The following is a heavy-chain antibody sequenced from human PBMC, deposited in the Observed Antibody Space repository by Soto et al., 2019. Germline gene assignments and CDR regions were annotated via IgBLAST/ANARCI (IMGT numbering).Heavy chain of an antibody. CDR1: GYTFTSYA. CDR3: ARGFSPYYYCGMDV. V-gene: IGHV1-3*01. Sequence: ASVKVSCKASGYTFTSYAMHWVRQAPGQRLEWMGWINAGNGNTKYSQKFQGRVTITRDTSASTAYMDLSSLRSEDTSVYYCARGFSPYYYCGMDVWGQGTTVTVSS. CDR2: INAGNGNT. J-gene: IGHJ6*02.